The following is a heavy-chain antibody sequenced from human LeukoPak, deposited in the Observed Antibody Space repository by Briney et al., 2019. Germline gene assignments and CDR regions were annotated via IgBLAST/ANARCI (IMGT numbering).Heavy chain of an antibody. V-gene: IGHV3-53*01. D-gene: IGHD3-10*01. J-gene: IGHJ6*03. CDR3: ARVPFGEPDYYYYYMDV. CDR1: GFTVSSNY. Sequence: SGGSLRLSCAASGFTVSSNYMSWVRQAPGKGLEWVSVIYSGGSTYYADSVKGRFTISRDNSKNTLYLQMNSLRAEDTAVYYCARVPFGEPDYYYYYMDVWGKGTTVTVSS. CDR2: IYSGGST.